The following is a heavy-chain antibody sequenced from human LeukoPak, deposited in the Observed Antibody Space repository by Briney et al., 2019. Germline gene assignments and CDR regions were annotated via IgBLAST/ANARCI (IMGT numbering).Heavy chain of an antibody. CDR2: INHSGST. V-gene: IGHV4-34*01. D-gene: IGHD4-17*01. Sequence: SETLSLTCAAYGGSFSGYYWSWIRQPPGKGLEWIGEINHSGSTNYNPSLKSRVTISVDTSKNQFSLKLSSVTAADAAVYYCARGGYGARWGQGTLVTVSS. CDR3: ARGGYGAR. CDR1: GGSFSGYY. J-gene: IGHJ4*02.